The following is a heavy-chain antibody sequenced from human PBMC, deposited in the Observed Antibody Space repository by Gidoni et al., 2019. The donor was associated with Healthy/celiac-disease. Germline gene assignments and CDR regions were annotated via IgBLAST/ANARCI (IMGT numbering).Heavy chain of an antibody. Sequence: QVQLVQSGAAVKKPGSSVKVSCQASGGTFISYPISWVRQAPGKGLEWMGRIIPILGIATYEKKFRGRVKITAEKSTRTAYMELSSRRFEETAVYYCARVSVAGTGWGFDPWGQGTLVTVSS. J-gene: IGHJ5*02. D-gene: IGHD2-21*02. CDR1: GGTFISYP. V-gene: IGHV1-69*04. CDR2: IIPILGIA. CDR3: ARVSVAGTGWGFDP.